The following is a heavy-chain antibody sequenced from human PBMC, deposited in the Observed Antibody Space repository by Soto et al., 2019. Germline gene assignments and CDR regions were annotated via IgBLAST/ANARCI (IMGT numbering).Heavy chain of an antibody. CDR3: ARAGSYCSGGSCSFAY. V-gene: IGHV1-2*02. D-gene: IGHD2-15*01. CDR2: INPNTGNT. J-gene: IGHJ4*02. Sequence: QVQLVQSGADLKKPGASVKVSCKTSGYTFSGHFLQWVRQAPGAGPEWMGWINPNTGNTKYGQKFEGRVTMTRDMLSSTAYMELTRLTVDDTAVYFCARAGSYCSGGSCSFAYWGQGSLVTVSS. CDR1: GYTFSGHF.